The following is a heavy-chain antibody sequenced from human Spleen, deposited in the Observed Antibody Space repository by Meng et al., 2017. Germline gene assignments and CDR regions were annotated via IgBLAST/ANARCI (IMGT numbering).Heavy chain of an antibody. CDR1: RFTFSHYW. D-gene: IGHD6-13*01. CDR3: ARARVAAAAGPLTYYYYYGMDV. CDR2: IKQDGSEK. J-gene: IGHJ6*01. Sequence: GGSLRLSCAASRFTFSHYWMTWVRQAPGKGLEWVATIKQDGSEKYYLDSVKGRFTISRDNAKDSLYLQMNSLRAEDTAVYYCARARVAAAAGPLTYYYYYGMDVWGQGTTVTVSS. V-gene: IGHV3-7*01.